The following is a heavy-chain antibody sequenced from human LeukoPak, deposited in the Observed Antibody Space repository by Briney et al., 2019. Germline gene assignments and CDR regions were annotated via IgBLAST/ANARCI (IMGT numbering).Heavy chain of an antibody. CDR3: AKDRDSIAVAGTIFDY. V-gene: IGHV3-9*01. CDR1: GFTFDDYA. Sequence: GRSMRLSCAAYGFTFDDYAMHWVRQAPGKGLEWVSGISWNSGRIGYADSVKGRFTISRGNAKNSLYPQMNSLRAEDTALYYCAKDRDSIAVAGTIFDYWGQGTLVTVSS. D-gene: IGHD6-19*01. J-gene: IGHJ4*02. CDR2: ISWNSGRI.